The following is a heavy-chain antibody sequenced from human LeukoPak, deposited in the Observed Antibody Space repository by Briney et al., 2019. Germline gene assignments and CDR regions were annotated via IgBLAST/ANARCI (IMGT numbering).Heavy chain of an antibody. CDR1: GGSVSSGSYY. V-gene: IGHV4-61*01. CDR2: IYYSGST. D-gene: IGHD7-27*01. J-gene: IGHJ6*04. CDR3: ARGLGLDYGMDV. Sequence: KSSETLSLTCTVSGGSVSSGSYYWSWIRQPPGKGLEWIGYIYYSGSTNYNPSLKSRVTISVDTSKNQFSLKLSSVTAADTAVYYCARGLGLDYGMDVCGKGTTVTVSS.